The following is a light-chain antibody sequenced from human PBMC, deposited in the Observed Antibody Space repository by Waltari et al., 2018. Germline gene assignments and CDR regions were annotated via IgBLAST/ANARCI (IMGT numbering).Light chain of an antibody. CDR2: PSS. J-gene: IGLJ2*01. CDR3: QAWDRDGAV. V-gene: IGLV3-1*01. Sequence: SYEVIQPPSVSVPPGQTATIPCSARKLAGRPTSGYQQRPGQSPVLLISPSSRRSSGVPERFSGSHSGNTATLTISGTQTVDEADYYCQAWDRDGAVFGDGTKLTVL. CDR1: KLAGRP.